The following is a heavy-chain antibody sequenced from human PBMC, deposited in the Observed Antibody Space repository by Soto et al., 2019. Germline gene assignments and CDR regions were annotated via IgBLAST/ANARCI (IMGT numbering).Heavy chain of an antibody. CDR3: ALTRRASLLEVAGPGFEY. CDR2: LSYEVSEE. V-gene: IGHV3-30*03. D-gene: IGHD6-19*01. Sequence: QVRLVESGGGVVQPGRSLRLSCAASGFNFGVVGMHWVRQAPGKGLEWLSVLSYEVSEEYYADSVRGRFTISRDNSKNTLCLQMDRLRVDDTGVYYCALTRRASLLEVAGPGFEYWGQGTLVTVS. CDR1: GFNFGVVG. J-gene: IGHJ4*02.